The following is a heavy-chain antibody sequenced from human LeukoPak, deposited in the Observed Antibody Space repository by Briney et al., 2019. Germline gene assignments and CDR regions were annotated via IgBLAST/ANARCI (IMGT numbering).Heavy chain of an antibody. D-gene: IGHD3-22*01. CDR2: ISAYNGNT. CDR1: GYTFTSYG. CDR3: ARVWYDSGNHLYFYYGLDV. Sequence: ASVKVSCKASGYTFTSYGISWVRQAPGQGLEWMGWISAYNGNTNYAQKLQGRVTMTTDTSTSTAYMELTTLSSDDTAVYYCARVWYDSGNHLYFYYGLDVWGQGTTVTVSS. J-gene: IGHJ6*02. V-gene: IGHV1-18*01.